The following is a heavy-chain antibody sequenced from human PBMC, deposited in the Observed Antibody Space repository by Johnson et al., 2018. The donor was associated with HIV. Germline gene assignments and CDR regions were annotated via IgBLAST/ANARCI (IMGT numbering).Heavy chain of an antibody. D-gene: IGHD3-3*01. Sequence: VQLVESGGGVVQPGRSLRLSCAASGFTFSSYAIHWVRQAPGKGLEWVAVISYDGSNKYYGDSVKGRFTISRDTSKNTLSLQMNSLRGEDTAVYYCARERQILAWLPAHRAFDLLGQGTLVTVSS. CDR2: ISYDGSNK. CDR3: ARERQILAWLPAHRAFDL. V-gene: IGHV3-30*04. CDR1: GFTFSSYA. J-gene: IGHJ3*01.